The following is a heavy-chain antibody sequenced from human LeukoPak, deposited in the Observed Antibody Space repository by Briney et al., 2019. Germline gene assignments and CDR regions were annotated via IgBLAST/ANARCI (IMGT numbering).Heavy chain of an antibody. CDR3: ARDDVLTPFDP. CDR1: GYTFTSYA. V-gene: IGHV1-8*01. CDR2: MTPNDGKT. D-gene: IGHD3-9*01. Sequence: ASVKVSCKASGYTFTSYAISWVRQATGQGLEWIGWMTPNDGKTDFAQKFQGRVTMTGDTSVSTAYMELSNLTSDDTAVYYCARDDVLTPFDPWGQGTLVIVSS. J-gene: IGHJ5*02.